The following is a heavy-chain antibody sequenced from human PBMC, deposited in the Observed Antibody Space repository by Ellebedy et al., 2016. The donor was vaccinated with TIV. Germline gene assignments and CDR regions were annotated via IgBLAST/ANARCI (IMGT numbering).Heavy chain of an antibody. V-gene: IGHV4-34*01. CDR2: INHSGST. J-gene: IGHJ5*02. CDR1: GGSFSGYY. D-gene: IGHD2-21*02. Sequence: GSLRLXXAVYGGSFSGYYWSWIRQPPGKGLEWIGEINHSGSTNYNPSLKSRVTISVDTSKNQFSLKLSSVTAADTAVYYCARGFRGGDCPWGQGTLVTVSS. CDR3: ARGFRGGDCP.